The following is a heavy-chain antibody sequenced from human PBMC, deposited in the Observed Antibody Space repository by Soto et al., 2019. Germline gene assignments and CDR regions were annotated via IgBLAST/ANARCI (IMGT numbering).Heavy chain of an antibody. CDR1: GGSISSHY. CDR2: IYYRGST. V-gene: IGHV4-59*11. J-gene: IGHJ6*02. CDR3: ARDGRGASGMDV. D-gene: IGHD1-26*01. Sequence: SETLSLTCTVSGGSISSHYWSWVRQAPGKGLEWIGHIYYRGSTNYNPSLRSRSTISVGTSKNQFSLKLNSVTTADAAVYYCARDGRGASGMDVWGQGTKVTVSS.